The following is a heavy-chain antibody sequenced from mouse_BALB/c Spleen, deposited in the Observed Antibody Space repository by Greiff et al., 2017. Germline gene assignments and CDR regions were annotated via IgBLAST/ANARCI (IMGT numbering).Heavy chain of an antibody. V-gene: IGHV1-84*02. J-gene: IGHJ3*01. CDR2: IYPGSGNT. CDR3: ARPPIYDGYSWFAY. Sequence: VVESGPELVKPGASVKISCKASGYTFTDYYINWVKQKPGQGLEWIGWIYPGSGNTKYNEKFKGKATLTVDTSSSTAYMQLSSLTSEDTAVYFCARPPIYDGYSWFAYWGQGTLVTVSA. D-gene: IGHD2-3*01. CDR1: GYTFTDYY.